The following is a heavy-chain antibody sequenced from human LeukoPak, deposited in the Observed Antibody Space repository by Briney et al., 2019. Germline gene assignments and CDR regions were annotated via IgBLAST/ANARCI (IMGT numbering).Heavy chain of an antibody. J-gene: IGHJ5*02. CDR1: GFTFSSYA. V-gene: IGHV3-23*01. CDR2: ISGSGGST. CDR3: AKDSVVVATTNWFDP. D-gene: IGHD2-15*01. Sequence: GGSLRLSCAASGFTFSSYAMSWVRQAPGKGLEWVSAISGSGGSTYYADSVKGRFTISRDNFKNTLYLQMNSLRAEDTAVYYCAKDSVVVATTNWFDPWGQGTLVTVSS.